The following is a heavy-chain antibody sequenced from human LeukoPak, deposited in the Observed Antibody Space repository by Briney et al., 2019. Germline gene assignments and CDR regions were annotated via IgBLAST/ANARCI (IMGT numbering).Heavy chain of an antibody. J-gene: IGHJ4*02. CDR1: GFTFEYSG. CDR3: GRVAPGGRHIDY. V-gene: IGHV3-30*03. CDR2: ISYDGRSK. D-gene: IGHD6-13*01. Sequence: GRSLRLSCAPSGFTFEYSGMHWVRQAPGKGLEWLAVISYDGRSKDYAESVKGRFTISRDNSKSTLYLQMNSLRAEDTAVYYCGRVAPGGRHIDYWGQGTLVTVS.